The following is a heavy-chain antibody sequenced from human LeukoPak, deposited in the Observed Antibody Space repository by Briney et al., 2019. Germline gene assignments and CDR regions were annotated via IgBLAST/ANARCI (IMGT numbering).Heavy chain of an antibody. D-gene: IGHD1-20*01. V-gene: IGHV4-39*01. CDR2: IYYSGST. CDR3: ASGITGTDY. J-gene: IGHJ4*02. CDR1: GGSISSSSYY. Sequence: SETLSLTCTVSGGSISSSSYYWGWIRQPPGKGLEWIGSIYYSGSTYYNPSLKSRVTISVDTSKNQFSLKLSSVTAADTAVYYCASGITGTDYWGQGTLVTVSS.